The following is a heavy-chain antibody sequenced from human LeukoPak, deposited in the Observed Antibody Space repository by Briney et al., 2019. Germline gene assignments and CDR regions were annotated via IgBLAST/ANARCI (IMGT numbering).Heavy chain of an antibody. Sequence: GGSLRLSCAASGFTFRRYAMHWVRQAPGKGLEWVAVISYDGSNRYYADSVKGRFTISRDNSKNTLYLQMNSLRAEDTAVYYCARDPAAAGKYYFDYWGQGTLVTVSS. CDR1: GFTFRRYA. CDR2: ISYDGSNR. J-gene: IGHJ4*02. CDR3: ARDPAAAGKYYFDY. D-gene: IGHD6-13*01. V-gene: IGHV3-30*01.